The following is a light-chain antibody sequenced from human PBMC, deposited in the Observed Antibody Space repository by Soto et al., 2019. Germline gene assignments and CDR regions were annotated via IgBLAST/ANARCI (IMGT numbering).Light chain of an antibody. Sequence: QSVLTQPASVSGSPGQSITISCTGTSSDVGGYNYVSWYQQHPGTAPKLMIYEVSNRPSGVSNRFSGSKSGNTASLTISGLQADDEADYYCSAYTSSSTLVFGGGTKVTVL. CDR3: SAYTSSSTLV. J-gene: IGLJ3*02. CDR2: EVS. V-gene: IGLV2-14*01. CDR1: SSDVGGYNY.